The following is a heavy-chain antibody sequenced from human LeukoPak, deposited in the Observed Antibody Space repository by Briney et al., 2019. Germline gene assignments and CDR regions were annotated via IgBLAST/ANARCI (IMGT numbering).Heavy chain of an antibody. CDR2: IKQDGSEK. V-gene: IGHV3-7*03. J-gene: IGHJ4*02. Sequence: GGSLRLSCAASGFTFDDYTMHWVRQAPGKGLEWVANIKQDGSEKYYVDPVKGRFTISRDNTKNSLYLQMNSLRAEDTAVYYCAKDDANDFWSGYDYWGQGTLVTVSS. CDR3: AKDDANDFWSGYDY. D-gene: IGHD3-3*01. CDR1: GFTFDDYT.